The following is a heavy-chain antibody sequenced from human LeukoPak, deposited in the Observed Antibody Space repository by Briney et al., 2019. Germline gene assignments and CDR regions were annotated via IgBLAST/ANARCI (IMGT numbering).Heavy chain of an antibody. Sequence: PGGSLRLSCAASGFTFSSYEMNWVRQAPGKGLEWVSYISSSGSTIYYADSVKGRFTISRDNAKNSLYLQMNSLRAEDTDVYYCASLSSGWYYFDYWGQGTLVTVSS. J-gene: IGHJ4*02. CDR2: ISSSGSTI. V-gene: IGHV3-48*03. D-gene: IGHD6-19*01. CDR3: ASLSSGWYYFDY. CDR1: GFTFSSYE.